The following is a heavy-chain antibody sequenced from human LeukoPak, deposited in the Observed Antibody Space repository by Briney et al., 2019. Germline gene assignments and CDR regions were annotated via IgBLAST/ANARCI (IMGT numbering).Heavy chain of an antibody. CDR1: GFTLSTYG. Sequence: HTGGSLRLSCAASGFTLSTYGMNWVRQAPGKGLEWVSAISGSGGSTYYADSVKGRFTISRDNSKNTLYLQMNSLRAEDTAVYYCAKDGPSLVVVVTLPFDYWGQGTLVTVSS. J-gene: IGHJ4*02. V-gene: IGHV3-23*01. CDR3: AKDGPSLVVVVTLPFDY. CDR2: ISGSGGST. D-gene: IGHD2-15*01.